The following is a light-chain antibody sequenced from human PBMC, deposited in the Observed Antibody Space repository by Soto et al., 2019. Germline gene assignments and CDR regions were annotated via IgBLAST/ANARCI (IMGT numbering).Light chain of an antibody. CDR1: QSVSSY. V-gene: IGKV3-11*01. CDR3: QQRRHWPVT. CDR2: DAS. Sequence: EIVLTQSPAILSMSPGERATLSCRASQSVSSYFAWYQQKPGQAPRLLIYDASNRATGVPARFSGSGSGTDFTLTISSLEPEDFAVYYCQQRRHWPVTF. J-gene: IGKJ1*01.